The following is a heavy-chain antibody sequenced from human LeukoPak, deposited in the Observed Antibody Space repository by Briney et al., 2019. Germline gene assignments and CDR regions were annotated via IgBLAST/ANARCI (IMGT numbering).Heavy chain of an antibody. D-gene: IGHD3-22*01. J-gene: IGHJ4*02. CDR2: INPNSGGT. CDR1: GYTFTGYY. Sequence: ASVKVSCKASGYTFTGYYMNWVRQAPGQGLEWMGRINPNSGGTNYAQKFQGRVTMTRDTSISTAYMELSRLRSDDTAVYYCAIGESDYYDSSGYYFEWGQGTLVTVSS. V-gene: IGHV1-2*06. CDR3: AIGESDYYDSSGYYFE.